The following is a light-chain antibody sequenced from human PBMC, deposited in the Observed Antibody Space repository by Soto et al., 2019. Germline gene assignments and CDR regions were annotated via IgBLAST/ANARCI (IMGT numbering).Light chain of an antibody. V-gene: IGKV3-11*01. J-gene: IGKJ4*01. CDR3: QQRSNWPRT. CDR1: QTVSKNY. Sequence: EIVLTQSPGTLSLSPGEGITLSCRASQTVSKNYLAWYQQKPGQAPRLLIYDASNRATGIPARFSGSGSGTDFTLTISSLEPEDFAVYYCQQRSNWPRTFGGGTKVDIK. CDR2: DAS.